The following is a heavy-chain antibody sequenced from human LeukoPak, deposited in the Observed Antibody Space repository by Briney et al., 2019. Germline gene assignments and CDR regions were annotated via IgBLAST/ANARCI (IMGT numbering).Heavy chain of an antibody. Sequence: KPSETLSLTCAVYGGSFSGYYWSWIRQPPGKGLEWIGEINHIGSTNYNPSLKSRVTISVDTSKNQFSLKLSSVTAADTAVYYCARGRGITMIVVVITSGAFDIWGQGTMVTVSS. D-gene: IGHD3-22*01. V-gene: IGHV4-34*01. CDR1: GGSFSGYY. CDR2: INHIGST. J-gene: IGHJ3*02. CDR3: ARGRGITMIVVVITSGAFDI.